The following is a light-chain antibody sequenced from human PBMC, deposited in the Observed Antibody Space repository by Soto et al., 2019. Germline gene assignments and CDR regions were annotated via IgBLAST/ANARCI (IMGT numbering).Light chain of an antibody. CDR3: DECGSLTP. CDR1: QSVSSSY. CDR2: DTS. J-gene: IGKJ4*02. Sequence: EIVLTQSPGTLSLSPGERATLSCRASQSVSSSYLAWYQQKPGQAPRLLIYDTSSRATGIPDRFSGSGSGTDFTLAVSRLVPEDFSVSDFDECGSLTPFGAGPKV. V-gene: IGKV3-20*01.